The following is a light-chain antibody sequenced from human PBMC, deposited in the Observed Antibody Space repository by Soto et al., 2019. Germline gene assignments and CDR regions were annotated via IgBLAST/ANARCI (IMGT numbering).Light chain of an antibody. CDR3: AVWDARLSGYV. Sequence: TQPPSVSYTPGQRVAISCSGTISNIGRNYVCWYQQLPGTAPKLLIYGNSQRPSGVPERFSGSKSGTSASLAISGLRSEDEAEYYCAVWDARLSGYVFGSGTKVTVL. CDR2: GNS. V-gene: IGLV1-47*02. J-gene: IGLJ1*01. CDR1: ISNIGRNY.